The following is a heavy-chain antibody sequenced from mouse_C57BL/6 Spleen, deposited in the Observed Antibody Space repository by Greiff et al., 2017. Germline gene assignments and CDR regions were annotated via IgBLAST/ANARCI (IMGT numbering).Heavy chain of an antibody. CDR2: IDPSDSYT. D-gene: IGHD1-1*01. J-gene: IGHJ2*01. CDR3: ARGHYGRDY. V-gene: IGHV1-69*01. Sequence: QVQLQQPGAELVMPGASVKLSCKASGYTFTSYWMHWVKQRPGQGLEWIGEIDPSDSYTNYNQKFKGKSTLTVDKSSSTAYMQLSSLTSEDSAVYYCARGHYGRDYWGQGTTLTVSS. CDR1: GYTFTSYW.